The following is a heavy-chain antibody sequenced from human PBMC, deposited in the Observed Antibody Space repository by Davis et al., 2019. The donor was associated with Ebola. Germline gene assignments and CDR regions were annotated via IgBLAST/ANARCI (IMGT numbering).Heavy chain of an antibody. V-gene: IGHV3-7*03. CDR1: GFTFSSYW. D-gene: IGHD2-2*01. J-gene: IGHJ4*02. CDR2: IKQDGSEK. Sequence: PGGSLRLSCAASGFTFSSYWMSWVRQAPGKGPEWVANIKQDGSEKYYVDSVKGRFTISRDNAKNSLYLQMNSLRAEDTAVYYCARGRRYCSSTSCFLFDYWGQGTLVTVSS. CDR3: ARGRRYCSSTSCFLFDY.